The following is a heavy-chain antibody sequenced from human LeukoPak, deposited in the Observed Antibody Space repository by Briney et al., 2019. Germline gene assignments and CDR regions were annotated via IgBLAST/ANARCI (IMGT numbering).Heavy chain of an antibody. J-gene: IGHJ4*02. CDR2: IYYSGSA. Sequence: PSETLSLTCTVSGGSINSGSYYWTWIRQPPGKGLEWIGSIYYSGSAYYNPSLKSRVTISVDTSKNQFSLKLSSVTAADTAVYYCARQGYDSSGYYPGFDYWGQGTLVTVSS. CDR1: GGSINSGSYY. CDR3: ARQGYDSSGYYPGFDY. V-gene: IGHV4-39*07. D-gene: IGHD3-22*01.